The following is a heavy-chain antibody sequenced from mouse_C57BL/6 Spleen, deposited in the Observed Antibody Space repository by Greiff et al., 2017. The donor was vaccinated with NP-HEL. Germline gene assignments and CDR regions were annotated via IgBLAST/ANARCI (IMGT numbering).Heavy chain of an antibody. Sequence: QVQLQQPGAELVRPGSSVKLSCKASGYTFTSYWMHWVKQRPIQGLEWIGNIDPSDSETHYNQKFKDKATLTVDKSSSTAYMQLSSLTSEDSAVYYGARGDYGRLFAYWGQGTLVTVSA. CDR3: ARGDYGRLFAY. V-gene: IGHV1-52*01. CDR1: GYTFTSYW. J-gene: IGHJ3*01. D-gene: IGHD1-1*01. CDR2: IDPSDSET.